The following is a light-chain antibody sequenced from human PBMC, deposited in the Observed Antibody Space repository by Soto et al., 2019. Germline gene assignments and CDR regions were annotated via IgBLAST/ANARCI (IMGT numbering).Light chain of an antibody. Sequence: QSMLAQPPSASGTPWQRVTTSCSGSSSNIGRSYVYLYQHLPGTAPKLLIYRNKQRPSGVPDRFSGSKSGTSASLAISGLRSEDEADYFCATWNDSLSGWVFGGGTKVTVL. CDR3: ATWNDSLSGWV. V-gene: IGLV1-47*01. CDR1: SSNIGRSY. J-gene: IGLJ3*02. CDR2: RNK.